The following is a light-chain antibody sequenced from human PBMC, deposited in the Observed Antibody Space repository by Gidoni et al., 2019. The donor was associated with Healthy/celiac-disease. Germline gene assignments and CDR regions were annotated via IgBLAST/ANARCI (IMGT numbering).Light chain of an antibody. V-gene: IGKV3-15*01. CDR1: QRVSSN. CDR2: SAS. Sequence: EIVMTQSPATLSVSPGERATLSCRASQRVSSNLAWYQQKPGQAPRLLIYSASTSATGTPARFSGSGSGTEFTITISSLQSEDFAVYYCQQYNNWPLWTFGQGTKVEIK. J-gene: IGKJ1*01. CDR3: QQYNNWPLWT.